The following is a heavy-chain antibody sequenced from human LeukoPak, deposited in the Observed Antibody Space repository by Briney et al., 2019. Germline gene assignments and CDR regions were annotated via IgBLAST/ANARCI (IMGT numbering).Heavy chain of an antibody. CDR3: ARDHYYHLDY. J-gene: IGHJ4*02. V-gene: IGHV3-48*01. CDR1: GFTFSSYS. Sequence: PGGSLRLSCAASGFTFSSYSMNWVRQAPGKGLEWVSYISSSSSTIYYADSVKGRFTISRDNAKNSLYLQMNSLRAEDTAVYYCARDHYYHLDYWGQGTLVTVSS. CDR2: ISSSSSTI. D-gene: IGHD3-22*01.